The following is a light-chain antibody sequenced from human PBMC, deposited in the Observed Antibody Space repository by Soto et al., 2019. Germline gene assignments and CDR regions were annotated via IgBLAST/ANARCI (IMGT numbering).Light chain of an antibody. CDR2: TNT. Sequence: QSVLTQPPSVSGAPGQRVTISCTGSSSNIGAGYDVHWYRQLPGTAPKLLIYTNTNRPSGVPDRFSGSKSGASASLAIAGLQAADEADYYCQSYDSSLSAVLFGGGTKLTVL. J-gene: IGLJ3*02. CDR1: SSNIGAGYD. V-gene: IGLV1-40*01. CDR3: QSYDSSLSAVL.